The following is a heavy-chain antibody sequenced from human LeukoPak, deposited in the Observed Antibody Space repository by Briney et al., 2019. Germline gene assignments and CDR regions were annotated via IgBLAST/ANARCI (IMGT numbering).Heavy chain of an antibody. D-gene: IGHD3-22*01. V-gene: IGHV4-59*01. CDR3: ARAGYDTSGFWYFDL. CDR2: MYYSGSA. J-gene: IGHJ2*01. Sequence: SETLSLTCSVSGGSISNYYWSWIRQPPGKGLEWIGSMYYSGSANYNPSLKSRATISEDTSKKQFSLKLSSVTAADTAVYYCARAGYDTSGFWYFDLWGRGTLVTVSS. CDR1: GGSISNYY.